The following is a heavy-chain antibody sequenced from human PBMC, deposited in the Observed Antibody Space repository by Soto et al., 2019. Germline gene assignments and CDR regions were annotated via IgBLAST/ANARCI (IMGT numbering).Heavy chain of an antibody. CDR3: ARGGYYDSSGSRNYHYYGMDA. CDR1: GYTFNSYG. D-gene: IGHD3-22*01. CDR2: TSPYDDNT. V-gene: IGHV1-18*01. Sequence: QVQLVQSGTEVKKPGASVKVSCKASGYTFNSYGISWVRQAPGQGLEWMGWTSPYDDNTNYAQNLQGRVTMTTDTSTRTAYMELRSLRSDDTAVYYCARGGYYDSSGSRNYHYYGMDAWGQGTTVTVS. J-gene: IGHJ6*02.